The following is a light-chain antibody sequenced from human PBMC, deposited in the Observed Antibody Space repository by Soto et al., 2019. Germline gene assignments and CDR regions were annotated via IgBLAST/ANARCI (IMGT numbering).Light chain of an antibody. CDR2: GAS. Sequence: EIVLTHSPGILSLSPGERATLSCRASRSISSSSLAWYQQRPGQPPRLLIYGASTRATGIPARFSGSGSGTEFTLIISSLQSEDSAVYYCQQYNSWLWTFGQGTKVDIK. V-gene: IGKV3-15*01. J-gene: IGKJ1*01. CDR1: RSISSS. CDR3: QQYNSWLWT.